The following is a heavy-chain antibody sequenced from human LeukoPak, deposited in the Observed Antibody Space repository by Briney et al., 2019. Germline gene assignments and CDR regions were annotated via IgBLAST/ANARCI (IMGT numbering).Heavy chain of an antibody. CDR1: GGSISSGDYY. CDR2: IYYSGST. V-gene: IGHV4-30-4*01. J-gene: IGHJ6*02. Sequence: PSETLSLTCTVSGGSISSGDYYWSWIRQPPGKGLEWIGYIYYSGSTYYNPSLKSRVTISVDTSKNQFSLKLSSVTAADTAVYYCARDPDLGDSSGYYYYSMDVWGQGTTVTVSS. D-gene: IGHD3-22*01. CDR3: ARDPDLGDSSGYYYYSMDV.